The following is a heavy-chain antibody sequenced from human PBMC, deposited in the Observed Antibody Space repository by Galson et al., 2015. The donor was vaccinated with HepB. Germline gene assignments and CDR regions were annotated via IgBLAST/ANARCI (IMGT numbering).Heavy chain of an antibody. CDR3: ARPLGVPIAPNAFGI. Sequence: SVKVSCKASGYTLTSYGISWVRQAPGRGLEWVGWISAYNGNINYAQKLQGRVTMTTDTSTSTAYMEVRSLRSDDTAVYYCARPLGVPIAPNAFGIWGQGTMVTVSS. D-gene: IGHD2-2*01. CDR2: ISAYNGNI. CDR1: GYTLTSYG. J-gene: IGHJ3*02. V-gene: IGHV1-18*01.